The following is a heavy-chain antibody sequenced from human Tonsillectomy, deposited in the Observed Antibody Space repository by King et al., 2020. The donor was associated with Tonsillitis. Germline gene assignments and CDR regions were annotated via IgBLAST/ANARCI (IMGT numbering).Heavy chain of an antibody. CDR2: IYYSGST. CDR3: ARVGANYYDSSGYYLYFDY. Sequence: QLQLQESGPGLVKPSQTLSLTCTVSGGSISSGGYYWSWIRQHPGKGLEWIGYIYYSGSTYYNPSLKSRVTISVDTSKNQFSLKLSSVTAADTAGYYCARVGANYYDSSGYYLYFDYWGQGTLVTVSS. J-gene: IGHJ4*02. CDR1: GGSISSGGYY. V-gene: IGHV4-31*03. D-gene: IGHD3-22*01.